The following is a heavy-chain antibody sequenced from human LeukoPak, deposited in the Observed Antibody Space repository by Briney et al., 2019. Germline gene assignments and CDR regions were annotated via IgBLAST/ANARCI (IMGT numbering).Heavy chain of an antibody. J-gene: IGHJ3*02. D-gene: IGHD5-24*01. Sequence: GGSLRLSCAASGFTLSSYAMSWVRQAPGKGLEWVSAISGSGGSTYYTDSVKGRFTISRDNSENTLYLQMNSLRAEDTAVYYCAKGDGYSHAFDIWGQGTMVTVSS. CDR3: AKGDGYSHAFDI. V-gene: IGHV3-23*01. CDR1: GFTLSSYA. CDR2: ISGSGGST.